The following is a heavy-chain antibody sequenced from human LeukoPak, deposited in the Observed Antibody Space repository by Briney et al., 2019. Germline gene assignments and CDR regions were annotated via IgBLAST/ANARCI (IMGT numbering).Heavy chain of an antibody. J-gene: IGHJ4*02. CDR2: IYTSGST. Sequence: SETLSLTCSVSGDSIRSGTYYWSWTRQPAGKGLEWIGRIYTSGSTSYNPSLKSRVTISVDTSKNQFSLKLTSVTAADTAVYYCARGGGATRIDYWGQGTLVTVSS. V-gene: IGHV4-61*02. CDR1: GDSIRSGTYY. D-gene: IGHD5-12*01. CDR3: ARGGGATRIDY.